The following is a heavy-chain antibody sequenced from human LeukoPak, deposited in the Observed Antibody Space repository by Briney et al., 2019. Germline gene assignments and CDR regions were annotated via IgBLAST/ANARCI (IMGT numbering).Heavy chain of an antibody. Sequence: GGSLRLSCAASGFTFSSYSMNWVRQAPGKGREWVSYISSSSSTIYYADSVKGRFTISRDNAKNSLYLQMNSLRAEDTAVYYCASGKIYGIFDYWGQGTLVTVSS. J-gene: IGHJ4*02. V-gene: IGHV3-48*04. D-gene: IGHD3-16*01. CDR2: ISSSSSTI. CDR1: GFTFSSYS. CDR3: ASGKIYGIFDY.